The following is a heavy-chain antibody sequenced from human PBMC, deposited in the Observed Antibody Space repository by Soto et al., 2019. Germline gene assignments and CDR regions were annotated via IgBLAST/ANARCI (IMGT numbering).Heavy chain of an antibody. CDR1: GGTFGSHT. CDR3: ARIENLTYHNTRGTDLDF. V-gene: IGHV1-69*06. Sequence: QVQLVQSGAEVKKPGSSVRVSCKVSGGTFGSHTFTWLRQAPGQGLEWMGEIIPVFNAANYAQRFQDRVTITEDRSATTVYLERSRLTSADTATYYCARIENLTYHNTRGTDLDFWGQGTLVIVSS. CDR2: IIPVFNAA. J-gene: IGHJ4*02. D-gene: IGHD3-16*01.